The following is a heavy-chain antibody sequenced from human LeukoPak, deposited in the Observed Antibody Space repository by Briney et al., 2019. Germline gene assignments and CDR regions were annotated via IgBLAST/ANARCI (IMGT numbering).Heavy chain of an antibody. CDR1: GDSVSSNSAA. Sequence: SQTLSLTCAISGDSVSSNSAAWNWIRQSPSRGLEWLGRTYYRSKWYNDYAVSVKSRITINPDTSMNQFSLQLNSVTPEDTAVYYCARCTIGDGSGWCTWFAPWGQGTLVTVSS. CDR2: TYYRSKWYN. V-gene: IGHV6-1*01. D-gene: IGHD6-19*01. J-gene: IGHJ5*02. CDR3: ARCTIGDGSGWCTWFAP.